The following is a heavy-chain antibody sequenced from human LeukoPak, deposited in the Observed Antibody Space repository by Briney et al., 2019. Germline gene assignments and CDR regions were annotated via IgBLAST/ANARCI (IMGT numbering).Heavy chain of an antibody. CDR1: GFTFSSYT. Sequence: GGSLRLSCAASGFTFSSYTMNWVRQAPGKGLEWVSSISSSSSYIYYADSVKGRFTISRDNAKNSLYLQMNSLRAEDTAVYYCARDRIIYGDYGDAFDIWGQGTMVTVSS. V-gene: IGHV3-21*06. D-gene: IGHD4-17*01. CDR2: ISSSSSYI. CDR3: ARDRIIYGDYGDAFDI. J-gene: IGHJ3*02.